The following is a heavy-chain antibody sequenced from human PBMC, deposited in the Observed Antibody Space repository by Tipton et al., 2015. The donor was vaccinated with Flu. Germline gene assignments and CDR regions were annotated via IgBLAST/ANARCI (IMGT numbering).Heavy chain of an antibody. CDR1: GGSFSAYY. J-gene: IGHJ4*02. CDR3: TTVRGYYGNFDH. V-gene: IGHV3-15*01. D-gene: IGHD3-3*01. Sequence: LTCAVYGGSFSAYYWSWIRQPPGKGLEWVGRIKSKADGGTTDYPAPVKGRFTISRDDSKNTLYLQMNSLKTEDTAVYYCTTVRGYYGNFDHWGQGTLVTVSS. CDR2: IKSKADGGTT.